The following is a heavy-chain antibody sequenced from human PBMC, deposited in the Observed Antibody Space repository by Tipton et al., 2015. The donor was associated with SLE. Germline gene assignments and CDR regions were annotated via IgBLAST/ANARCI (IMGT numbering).Heavy chain of an antibody. CDR2: IYDGGST. D-gene: IGHD6-13*01. V-gene: IGHV4-39*07. CDR1: TGSISSTSYY. Sequence: TLSLTCTVSTGSISSTSYYWGWFRQPPGKGLEWIGSIYDGGSTYYNPSLKRRVTISVDTSKNQFSLKLNSVTAADTAVYYCARETAASHLPDFWGQGTLVTVSS. CDR3: ARETAASHLPDF. J-gene: IGHJ4*02.